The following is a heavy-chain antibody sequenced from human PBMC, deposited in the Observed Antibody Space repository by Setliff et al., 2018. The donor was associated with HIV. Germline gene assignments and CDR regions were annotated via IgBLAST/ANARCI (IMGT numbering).Heavy chain of an antibody. V-gene: IGHV4-59*01. J-gene: IGHJ3*01. CDR1: GMSISGYY. CDR2: IYYTGTT. D-gene: IGHD1-26*01. Sequence: PSETLSLTCRVSGMSISGYYWSWIRRSPGKGLEWIGYIYYTGTTSYNPSLKSRVTIQVDTSNNRFSLSLRSATVADTAVYFCARDHELGAFDLWGQGTMVTVSS. CDR3: ARDHELGAFDL.